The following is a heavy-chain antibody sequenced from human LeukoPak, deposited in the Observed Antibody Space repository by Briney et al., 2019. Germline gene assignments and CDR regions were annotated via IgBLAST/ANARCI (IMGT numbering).Heavy chain of an antibody. CDR1: GGSISSGGYY. V-gene: IGHV4-31*03. CDR3: AREHSPNYGSGRGSYSYYYGMDV. CDR2: IYYSGST. D-gene: IGHD3-10*01. J-gene: IGHJ6*02. Sequence: TLSLTCTVSGGSISSGGYYWSWIRQHPGKGLEWIGYIYYSGSTYYNPSLKSRVTISVDTSKNQFSLKLSSVTAADTAVYYCAREHSPNYGSGRGSYSYYYGMDVWGQGTPVTVSS.